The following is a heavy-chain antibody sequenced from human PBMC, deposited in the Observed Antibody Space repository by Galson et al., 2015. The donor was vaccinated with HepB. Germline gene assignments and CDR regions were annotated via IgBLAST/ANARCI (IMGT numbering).Heavy chain of an antibody. V-gene: IGHV1-3*01. CDR2: INAGNGNT. Sequence: SVKVSCKASGYTFTSYAMHWVRQAPGQRLEWMGWINAGNGNTKYSQKFQGRVTITRDTSASTAYMELSSLGSEDTAVYYCARDPRQYYFDYWGQGTLVTVSS. CDR1: GYTFTSYA. CDR3: ARDPRQYYFDY. J-gene: IGHJ4*02. D-gene: IGHD4-11*01.